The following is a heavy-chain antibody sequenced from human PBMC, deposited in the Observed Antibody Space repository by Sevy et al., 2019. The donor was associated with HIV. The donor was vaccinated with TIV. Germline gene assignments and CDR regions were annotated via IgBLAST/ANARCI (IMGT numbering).Heavy chain of an antibody. D-gene: IGHD1-26*01. CDR1: RFTFKTYW. J-gene: IGHJ4*01. CDR2: IKEDGSAK. Sequence: GGSLRLSCAASRFTFKTYWMSWVRQAPGKGLEWVGNIKEDGSAKYYADSVRGRFTISRDNAKNSLYLQMSSLRVEDTAVYYGARDSPGYGGYSYWGQGTLVTVSS. CDR3: ARDSPGYGGYSY. V-gene: IGHV3-7*01.